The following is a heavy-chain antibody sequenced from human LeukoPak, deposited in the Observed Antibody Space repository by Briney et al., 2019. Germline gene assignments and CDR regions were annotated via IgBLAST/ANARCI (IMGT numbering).Heavy chain of an antibody. Sequence: PSETLSLTCTVSGGSISSYYWSWIRQPAGKGLEWIGRIYTSGSTNYNPSLKSRVTMSVDTSKNQFSLKLSSVTAADTAVYYCARDRLGEFYYGSGSYCSAGSYWFDPWGQGTLVTVSS. J-gene: IGHJ5*02. CDR2: IYTSGST. CDR1: GGSISSYY. D-gene: IGHD3-10*01. V-gene: IGHV4-4*07. CDR3: ARDRLGEFYYGSGSYCSAGSYWFDP.